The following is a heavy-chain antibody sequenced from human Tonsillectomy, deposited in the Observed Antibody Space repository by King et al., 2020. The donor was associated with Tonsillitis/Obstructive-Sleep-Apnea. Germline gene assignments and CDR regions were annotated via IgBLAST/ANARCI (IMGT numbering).Heavy chain of an antibody. CDR2: IYYSGST. J-gene: IGHJ6*03. CDR3: ARALSSSRSRNYYYYMDV. D-gene: IGHD6-13*01. Sequence: VQLQESGPGLVKPSETLSLTCTVSGGSISSYYWSWIRQPPGKGLEWIGYIYYSGSTIYNPSLKSRVTISVDTSKNQFSLKLSSVTAADTAVYYCARALSSSRSRNYYYYMDVWGKGTTVTVSS. V-gene: IGHV4-59*01. CDR1: GGSISSYY.